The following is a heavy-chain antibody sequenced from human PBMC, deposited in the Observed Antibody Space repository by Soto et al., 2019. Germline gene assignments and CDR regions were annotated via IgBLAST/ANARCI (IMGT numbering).Heavy chain of an antibody. Sequence: KASETLSLTCTVSGGSISATNYYWGWIRQPPGKGLEWIASIYYNGNTYYNPSLKSRVSITVDTSKNQFSLKLTSVTAADTSVYYCARQGRGSSNGVFTWPDGGKWFDPWGQGTLVTVSS. V-gene: IGHV4-39*01. CDR3: ARQGRGSSNGVFTWPDGGKWFDP. CDR1: GGSISATNYY. CDR2: IYYNGNT. J-gene: IGHJ5*02. D-gene: IGHD2-8*01.